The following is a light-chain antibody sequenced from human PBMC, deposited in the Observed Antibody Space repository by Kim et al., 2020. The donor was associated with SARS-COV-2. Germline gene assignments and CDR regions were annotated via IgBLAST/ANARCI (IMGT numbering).Light chain of an antibody. CDR2: DVS. CDR1: SSEGGGYND. V-gene: IGLV2-11*01. J-gene: IGLJ1*01. Sequence: GKTVTSTWTGTSSEGGGYNDVAWYQQHPGKAPKRMIYDVSKRPSGVPDRFSGYKSGNTASLTISGLQAEDEADYYCCSYAGSYTYVFGTGTKVTVL. CDR3: CSYAGSYTYV.